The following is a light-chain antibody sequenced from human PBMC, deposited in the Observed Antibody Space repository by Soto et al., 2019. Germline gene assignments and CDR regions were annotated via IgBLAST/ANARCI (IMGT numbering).Light chain of an antibody. CDR1: QSITTH. CDR2: HSS. J-gene: IGKJ1*01. CDR3: QQYNTWHRT. V-gene: IGKV3-15*01. Sequence: IVMTQSPGTLSLSAGDRATLSCRASQSITTHLAWYQQRPGQAPRLLIYHSSTRATGVPTRFSDSGSGTDFTLTINSLQSEDIAVYYCQQYNTWHRTFGQGTKVEIK.